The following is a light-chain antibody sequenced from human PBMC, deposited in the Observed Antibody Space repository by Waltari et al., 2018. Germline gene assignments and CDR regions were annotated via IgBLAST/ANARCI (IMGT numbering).Light chain of an antibody. CDR2: LGS. J-gene: IGKJ4*01. CDR3: MQALETPLT. Sequence: IVLTQSPLSLPVTPVEPASISCRSSQSLLHITGYDSFNWNLQEPGPSPQLLIYLGSNRVYGVTDRFSGSGSGIDFTLKISRVEPEDVGVYFCMQALETPLTCGGGTRVEIK. V-gene: IGKV2-28*01. CDR1: QSLLHITGYDS.